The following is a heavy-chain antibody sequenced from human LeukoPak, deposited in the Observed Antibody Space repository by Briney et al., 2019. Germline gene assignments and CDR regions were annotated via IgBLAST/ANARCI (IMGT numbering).Heavy chain of an antibody. D-gene: IGHD3-10*01. CDR2: INSEGSRT. J-gene: IGHJ4*02. Sequence: GGSLRLSCAASGFTFSNYWMHWVRQAPGKGLVWVSRINSEGSRTSYADSVKGRFTISRDNAKDSLYLQMNSLRAEDTAVYYCAREGVRGVTDYWGQGTLVTVSS. CDR1: GFTFSNYW. V-gene: IGHV3-74*01. CDR3: AREGVRGVTDY.